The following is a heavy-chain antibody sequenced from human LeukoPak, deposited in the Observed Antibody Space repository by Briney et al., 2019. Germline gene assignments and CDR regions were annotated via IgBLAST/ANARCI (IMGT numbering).Heavy chain of an antibody. Sequence: PGGSLRLSCAASGFTFRSYWMSWVRQAPGKGLEWVANIKADGSEKYYVDSVKGRLTISRDNAKNSLYLQMNILRAEDTAVYYCARYFRSSGYFYFDYWGQGTLVTVSS. J-gene: IGHJ4*02. CDR1: GFTFRSYW. CDR2: IKADGSEK. CDR3: ARYFRSSGYFYFDY. D-gene: IGHD3-22*01. V-gene: IGHV3-7*01.